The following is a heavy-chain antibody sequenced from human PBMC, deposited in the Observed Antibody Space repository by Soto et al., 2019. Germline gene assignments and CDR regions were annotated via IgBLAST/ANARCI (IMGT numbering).Heavy chain of an antibody. D-gene: IGHD5-18*01. J-gene: IGHJ6*02. CDR2: IWYDGSNK. CDR1: GFTFSSYG. CDR3: ARDGRYSYGLGNYGMDV. V-gene: IGHV3-33*01. Sequence: GGSLRLSCAASGFTFSSYGMHWVRQAPGKGLEWVAVIWYDGSNKYYADSVKGRFTISRDNSKNTLYLQMNSLRAEDTAVYYCARDGRYSYGLGNYGMDVWGQGTTVTVSS.